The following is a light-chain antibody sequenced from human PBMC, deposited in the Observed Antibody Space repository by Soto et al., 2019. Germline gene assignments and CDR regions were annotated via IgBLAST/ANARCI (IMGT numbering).Light chain of an antibody. CDR2: DAS. V-gene: IGKV3D-20*01. CDR1: QSVSSSY. J-gene: IGKJ3*01. CDR3: QQYGSPPFT. Sequence: EIVLTQSPATLSLSPGERATLSCGASQSVSSSYLAWYQQKPGLAPRLLIYDASSRATGIPDRFSGSGSGTDFTLTISRLEPEDFAVYYWQQYGSPPFTFGPGTKVDIK.